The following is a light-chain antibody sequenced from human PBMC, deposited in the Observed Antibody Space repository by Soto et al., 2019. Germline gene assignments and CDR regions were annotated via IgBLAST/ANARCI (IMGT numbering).Light chain of an antibody. Sequence: EIVLTQSPGTLSLSPGERATLSCRASQSVSSSYLAWYQQKPGQAPRLLIYGASSRATGIPDRFSGSGSGTDFTLTISRLEPEDFAVYYCQQYGSSRWTFGKGTMV. J-gene: IGKJ1*01. CDR2: GAS. V-gene: IGKV3-20*01. CDR1: QSVSSSY. CDR3: QQYGSSRWT.